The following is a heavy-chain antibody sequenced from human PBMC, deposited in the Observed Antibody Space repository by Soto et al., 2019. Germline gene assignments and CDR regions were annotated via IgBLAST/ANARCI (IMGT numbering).Heavy chain of an antibody. CDR2: IYNDGRT. J-gene: IGHJ3*02. CDR3: ARDLDYGALVDAFDI. CDR1: GFTISSAY. Sequence: EEQVVESGGGLVQPGGSLRLSCAASGFTISSAYMSWVRQGPGKGLEWVSVIYNDGRTYYAESVKSRFTISRESSRNTLSLQMSSLRVEDTAIYYCARDLDYGALVDAFDIWGQGTVVTVSS. D-gene: IGHD4-17*01. V-gene: IGHV3-66*01.